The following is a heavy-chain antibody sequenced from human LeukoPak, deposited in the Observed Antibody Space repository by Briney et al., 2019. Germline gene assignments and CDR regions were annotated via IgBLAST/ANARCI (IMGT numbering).Heavy chain of an antibody. CDR1: GGSISSYY. J-gene: IGHJ5*02. V-gene: IGHV4-4*07. Sequence: SETLSLTCTVSGGSISSYYWSWIRRPAGKGLEWIGRIYTSGSTNYNPSLTSRVTMSVDTSKNQFSLKLSSVTAADTAVYYCARDGMVRGASYNWFDPWGQGTLVTVSS. CDR3: ARDGMVRGASYNWFDP. CDR2: IYTSGST. D-gene: IGHD3-10*01.